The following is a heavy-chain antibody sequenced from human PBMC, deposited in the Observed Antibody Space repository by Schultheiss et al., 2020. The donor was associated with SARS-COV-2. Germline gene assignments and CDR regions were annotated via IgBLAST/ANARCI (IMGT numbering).Heavy chain of an antibody. CDR2: IYYSGST. J-gene: IGHJ4*02. CDR3: ARGVGGAAAETVDY. Sequence: SETLSLTCTVSGGSISSGSYYWSWIRPPAGQGLEWIGRIYYSGSTNYTPLLKSRVTISVDTSKNQFSLKRCTVTAADAVVYCCARGVGGAAAETVDYWGQGTLVTVSS. CDR1: GGSISSGSYY. D-gene: IGHD6-13*01. V-gene: IGHV4-61*10.